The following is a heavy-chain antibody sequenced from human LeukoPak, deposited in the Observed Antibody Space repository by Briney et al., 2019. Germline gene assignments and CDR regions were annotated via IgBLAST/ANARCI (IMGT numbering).Heavy chain of an antibody. CDR3: ASLYYDNSGYFSWLDP. Sequence: GSSVKVSCKASGCTFGSHTISWVRQAPGQGLEWVGRVIPVLGMATHAQSFQGRVTITADKSTSTAYMELSSLRSEDTAVYYCASLYYDNSGYFSWLDPWGQGTLVTVSS. CDR2: VIPVLGMA. J-gene: IGHJ5*02. V-gene: IGHV1-69*02. D-gene: IGHD3-22*01. CDR1: GCTFGSHT.